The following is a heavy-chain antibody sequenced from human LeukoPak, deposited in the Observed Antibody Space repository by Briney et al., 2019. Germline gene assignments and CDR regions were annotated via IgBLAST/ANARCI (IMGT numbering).Heavy chain of an antibody. CDR1: GGSISSYY. J-gene: IGHJ4*02. D-gene: IGHD4-23*01. V-gene: IGHV4-4*07. Sequence: SETLSLTCTVSGGSISSYYWSWIRQPAGKGLEWIGRIYTSGSTNYNPSLKSRVTMSVDTSKKQFSLKLSSVTAADTAVYYCARGLRWEGHFDYWGQGTLVTVSS. CDR2: IYTSGST. CDR3: ARGLRWEGHFDY.